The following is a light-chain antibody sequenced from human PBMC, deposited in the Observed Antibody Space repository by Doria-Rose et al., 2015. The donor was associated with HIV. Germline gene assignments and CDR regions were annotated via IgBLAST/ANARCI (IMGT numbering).Light chain of an antibody. V-gene: IGLV2-23*02. CDR3: CSYAGTPLV. J-gene: IGLJ1*01. Sequence: QSVLIQPASVSGSPGQSITISCTGISNDVGSYNLVSWYQQHPGKAPKLMIYEVNKRPSGVSYRFSGSKSGNTAPLTISGLQAEDEADYYCCSYAGTPLVFGSGTKVTVL. CDR1: SNDVGSYNL. CDR2: EVN.